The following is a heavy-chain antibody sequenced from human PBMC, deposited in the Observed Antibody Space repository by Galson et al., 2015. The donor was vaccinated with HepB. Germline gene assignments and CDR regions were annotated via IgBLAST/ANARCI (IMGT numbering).Heavy chain of an antibody. V-gene: IGHV3-7*01. CDR3: ARADIYGLFGFGELFLN. CDR1: GFTFSSYW. D-gene: IGHD3-10*01. J-gene: IGHJ4*02. Sequence: SLRLSCAASGFTFSSYWMSWVRQAPGKGLEWVANIKQDGSEKYYVDSVKGRFTISRDNAKNSLYLQMNSLRAEDTAVYYCARADIYGLFGFGELFLNWGQGTLVTVSS. CDR2: IKQDGSEK.